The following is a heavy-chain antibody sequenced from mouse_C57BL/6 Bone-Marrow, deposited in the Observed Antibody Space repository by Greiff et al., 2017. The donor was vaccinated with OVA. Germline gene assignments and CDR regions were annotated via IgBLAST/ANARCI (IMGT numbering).Heavy chain of an antibody. Sequence: QVQLQQSGAELARPGASVKLSCKASGYTFTSYGISWVKQRTGQGLEWIGEIYPSSGNTYYYEKLKGKATLTADKTSSTVYMELRSLTSEDPAVYFCARRYGSGYRFAYWGQGALVTVSA. CDR3: ARRYGSGYRFAY. CDR1: GYTFTSYG. D-gene: IGHD1-1*01. J-gene: IGHJ3*01. V-gene: IGHV1-81*01. CDR2: IYPSSGNT.